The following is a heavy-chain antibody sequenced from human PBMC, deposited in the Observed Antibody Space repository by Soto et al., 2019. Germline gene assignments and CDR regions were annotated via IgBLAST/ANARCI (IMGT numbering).Heavy chain of an antibody. CDR2: INHSGST. CDR1: GGSFSGYY. Sequence: PSETLSLTCAVYGGSFSGYYWSWIRQPPGKGLEWIGEINHSGSTNYNPSLKSRVTISVDTSKNQFSLKLSSVTAADTAVYYCARGRSGDCSGGSCYSSPYYYYYHYMDVWGKGTTVTVSS. J-gene: IGHJ6*03. D-gene: IGHD2-15*01. CDR3: ARGRSGDCSGGSCYSSPYYYYYHYMDV. V-gene: IGHV4-34*01.